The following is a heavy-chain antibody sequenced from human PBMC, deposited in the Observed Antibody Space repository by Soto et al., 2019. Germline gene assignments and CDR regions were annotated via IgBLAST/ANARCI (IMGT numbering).Heavy chain of an antibody. CDR1: GGSISQINW. CDR2: IYHDGTT. Sequence: KASETLSLTCGVSGGSISQINWWSWVRQSPQKGLEWIGEIYHDGTTIYNPSLKSRVTMSVDTYKDQFFLKLTSVTAADTAVYYCARYCNNSDCRHLYYFDYWGLGTLVTVS. J-gene: IGHJ4*02. CDR3: ARYCNNSDCRHLYYFDY. D-gene: IGHD2-8*01. V-gene: IGHV4-4*02.